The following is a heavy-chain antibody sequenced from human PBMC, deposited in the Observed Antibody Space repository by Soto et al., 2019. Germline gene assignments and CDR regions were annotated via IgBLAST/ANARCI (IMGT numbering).Heavy chain of an antibody. CDR2: ISYDGSNK. CDR1: GFTFSSYA. D-gene: IGHD5-18*01. V-gene: IGHV3-30-3*01. Sequence: QVPLVESGGGVVQPGRSLRLSCAASGFTFSSYAMHWVRQAPGKGLEWVAVISYDGSNKYYADSVKGRFTISRDNSKNTLYLQMNSLRAEDTAVYYCARDKIQLWSDAFDIWGQGTMVTVSS. J-gene: IGHJ3*02. CDR3: ARDKIQLWSDAFDI.